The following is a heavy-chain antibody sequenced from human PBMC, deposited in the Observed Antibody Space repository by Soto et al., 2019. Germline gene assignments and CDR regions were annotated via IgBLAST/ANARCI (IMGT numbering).Heavy chain of an antibody. Sequence: QLQQQESGPGLVKPSETLSLTCTVSGGSISSSSYYWGWIRQPPGKGLEWIGRIYYSGSTYYNPSLKSRVTISVDTSKNQFSLKLSSVTAADTAVYYCARHPVVTASFDYWGQGTLVTVSS. V-gene: IGHV4-39*01. D-gene: IGHD2-21*02. J-gene: IGHJ4*02. CDR3: ARHPVVTASFDY. CDR1: GGSISSSSYY. CDR2: IYYSGST.